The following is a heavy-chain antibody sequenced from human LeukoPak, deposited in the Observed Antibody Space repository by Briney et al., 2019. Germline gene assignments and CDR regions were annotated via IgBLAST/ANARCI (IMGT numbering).Heavy chain of an antibody. CDR3: ARLLYYHHYKDV. J-gene: IGHJ6*03. CDR1: DGSISTQYY. CDR2: IYYSGST. V-gene: IGHV4-39*01. Sequence: PSETLSLTCTVSDGSISTQYYWGWIRQPPGKGLEWIGHIYYSGSTYYSPSLKSRVTLSVDTSNNQFSLKVTSVTAADTAIYYCARLLYYHHYKDVWGKGTTVTVSS.